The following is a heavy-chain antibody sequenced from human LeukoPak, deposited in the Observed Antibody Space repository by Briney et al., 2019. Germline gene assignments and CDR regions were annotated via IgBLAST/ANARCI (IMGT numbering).Heavy chain of an antibody. CDR3: ARDIITMVRGVMKPFDY. CDR2: INPNSGGT. Sequence: ASVKVSCKASGYTFTGYYMHWVRQAPGQGLEWMGRINPNSGGTNYARKFQGRVTMTRDTSISTAYMELSRLRSDDTAVYYCARDIITMVRGVMKPFDYWGQGTLVTVSS. V-gene: IGHV1-2*06. J-gene: IGHJ4*02. D-gene: IGHD3-10*01. CDR1: GYTFTGYY.